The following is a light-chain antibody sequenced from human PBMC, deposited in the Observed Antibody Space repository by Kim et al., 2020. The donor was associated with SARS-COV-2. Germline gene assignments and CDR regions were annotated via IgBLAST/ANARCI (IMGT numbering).Light chain of an antibody. J-gene: IGLJ2*01. Sequence: QAVVTQEPSLTVSPGGTVTLTCDSSTGVVTSGHYPYWFQQKPGQAPRTLIYDTNNKHSWTPGRFSGSLLGGKAALTLSGAQPEDEAEYYCLLYYSGVRVFGGGTQLTVL. CDR3: LLYYSGVRV. CDR1: TGVVTSGHY. V-gene: IGLV7-46*01. CDR2: DTN.